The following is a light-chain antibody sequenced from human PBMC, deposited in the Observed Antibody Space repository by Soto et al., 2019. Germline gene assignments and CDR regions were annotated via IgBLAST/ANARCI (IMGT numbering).Light chain of an antibody. CDR1: QSVSSN. CDR2: GAS. V-gene: IGKV3-15*01. Sequence: EIVMTQFPATLSVSPGERATLSCRASQSVSSNLAWYQQKPGQAPRLLIYGASTRATGIPARFSGRWSGTDFTITISSLPSDDCAVYYCQQCNDWPHTFGQGTKLEIK. CDR3: QQCNDWPHT. J-gene: IGKJ2*01.